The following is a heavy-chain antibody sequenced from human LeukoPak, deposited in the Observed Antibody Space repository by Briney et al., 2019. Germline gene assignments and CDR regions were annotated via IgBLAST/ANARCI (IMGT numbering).Heavy chain of an antibody. Sequence: SETLSLTCTVSGGSISSYYWSWIRQPPGKGLEWIGYIYYSGSTNYNPSLKSRVTISVDTSKNQSSLKLSSLTAADTAVYYCARADILTGYYGGSWYYFDYWGQGTLVTVSS. CDR3: ARADILTGYYGGSWYYFDY. CDR2: IYYSGST. V-gene: IGHV4-59*01. J-gene: IGHJ4*02. CDR1: GGSISSYY. D-gene: IGHD3-9*01.